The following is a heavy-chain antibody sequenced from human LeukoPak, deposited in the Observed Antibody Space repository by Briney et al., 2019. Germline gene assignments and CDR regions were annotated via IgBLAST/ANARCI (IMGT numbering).Heavy chain of an antibody. J-gene: IGHJ6*03. V-gene: IGHV3-23*01. D-gene: IGHD2-15*01. CDR1: GFTFSSYE. Sequence: GGSLRLSCAASGFTFSSYEMNWVRQAPGKGLEWVSGISGSGGSTYYADSVKGRFTISRDKSKNTLYLQMNSLRAEDTAVYYCARDGYCSGGSCYSSYYYYMDVWGKGTTVTVSS. CDR2: ISGSGGST. CDR3: ARDGYCSGGSCYSSYYYYMDV.